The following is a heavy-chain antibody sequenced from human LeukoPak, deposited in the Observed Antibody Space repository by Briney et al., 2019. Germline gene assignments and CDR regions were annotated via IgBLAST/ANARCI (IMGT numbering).Heavy chain of an antibody. CDR2: INPSGGST. D-gene: IGHD3-22*01. CDR3: ARGAVTLIVVSLGGIDY. CDR1: GYTFTSYY. J-gene: IGHJ4*02. Sequence: GASVKVSCKASGYTFTSYYMHWVRQAPGQGLEWMGIINPSGGSTSQAQKFQGRVTMTRDTSTSTVYMEMSSLRSEDTAVYYCARGAVTLIVVSLGGIDYWGQGTLVTVSS. V-gene: IGHV1-46*01.